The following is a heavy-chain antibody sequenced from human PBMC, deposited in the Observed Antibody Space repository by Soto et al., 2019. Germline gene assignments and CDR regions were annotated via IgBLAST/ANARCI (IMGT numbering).Heavy chain of an antibody. J-gene: IGHJ4*01. V-gene: IGHV3-21*06. CDR2: ITSSSRYI. D-gene: IGHD6-25*01. CDR3: AAVPGSPSPHS. Sequence: VRKAPGKGLEWVSSITSSSRYIYYADSVKGRFTISRDNAKNSLYLQMNSLRAEDTADYYSAAVPGSPSPHSWCHGLLV.